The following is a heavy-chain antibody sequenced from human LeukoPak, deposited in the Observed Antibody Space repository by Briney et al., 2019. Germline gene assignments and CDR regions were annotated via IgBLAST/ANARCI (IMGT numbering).Heavy chain of an antibody. CDR1: GGSISNYY. Sequence: SETLSLTCTVSGGSISNYYWGWIRQAPGKGLEWIGSIYYSGNTYYNSSLKSRVTISVDTSKNQFSLKLSSVTAADTAVYYCARGSWIQLWSINWFDPWGQGTLVTVSS. D-gene: IGHD5-18*01. CDR3: ARGSWIQLWSINWFDP. J-gene: IGHJ5*02. V-gene: IGHV4-39*07. CDR2: IYYSGNT.